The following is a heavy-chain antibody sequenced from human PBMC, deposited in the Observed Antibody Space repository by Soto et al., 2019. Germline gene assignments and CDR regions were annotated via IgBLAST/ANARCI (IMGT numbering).Heavy chain of an antibody. J-gene: IGHJ3*02. CDR1: GFTFSRYG. V-gene: IGHV3-30*18. CDR2: ISYDGSNK. CDR3: AKDGPNDDAFDI. D-gene: IGHD1-1*01. Sequence: QVQLVESGGGVVQPGRSLRLSCAASGFTFSRYGMHWVRQAPGKGLEWVALISYDGSNKYYADSVKGRFTISRDNSKNTLYLQMNSLRGEETAVYYCAKDGPNDDAFDIWGLGTMVTVSS.